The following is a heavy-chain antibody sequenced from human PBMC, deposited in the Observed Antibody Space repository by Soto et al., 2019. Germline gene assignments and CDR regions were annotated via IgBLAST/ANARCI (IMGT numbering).Heavy chain of an antibody. CDR2: IIPILGIA. V-gene: IGHV1-69*02. CDR3: AEGITMVRGGTNYYYGMDV. Sequence: SVKVSCKASGGTFSSYTISWVRQAPGQGLEWMGRIIPILGIANYAQKFQGRVTITADKSTSTAYMELSSLRSEDTAVYYCAEGITMVRGGTNYYYGMDVWGQGTTVTVSS. J-gene: IGHJ6*02. D-gene: IGHD3-10*01. CDR1: GGTFSSYT.